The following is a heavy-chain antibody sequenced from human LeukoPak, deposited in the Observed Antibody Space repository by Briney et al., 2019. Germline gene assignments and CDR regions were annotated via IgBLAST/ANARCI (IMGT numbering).Heavy chain of an antibody. D-gene: IGHD3-3*01. CDR3: AKDPNPFYDFWSGYK. CDR2: IGGRDDRT. V-gene: IGHV3-23*01. J-gene: IGHJ4*02. Sequence: GGSLRLSCAASGFTFAGHTMTWLRQAPGKGLEWVSIIGGRDDRTYYADSVEGRFTISRDNSKNSLYLQMSSLRAEDTAVYYCAKDPNPFYDFWSGYKWGQGTLVTVSS. CDR1: GFTFAGHT.